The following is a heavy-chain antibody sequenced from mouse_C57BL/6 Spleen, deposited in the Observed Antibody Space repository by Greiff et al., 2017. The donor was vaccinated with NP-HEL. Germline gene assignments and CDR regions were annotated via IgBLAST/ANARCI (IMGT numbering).Heavy chain of an antibody. CDR2: ISNGGGST. V-gene: IGHV5-12*01. Sequence: EVKLQESGGGLVQPGGSLKLSCAASGFTFSDYYMYWVRQTPEKRLEWVAYISNGGGSTYYPDTVKGRFTISRDNAKNTLYLQMSRLKSEDTAMYYCARQAYWGQVTLVTVSA. CDR3: ARQAY. CDR1: GFTFSDYY. J-gene: IGHJ3*01.